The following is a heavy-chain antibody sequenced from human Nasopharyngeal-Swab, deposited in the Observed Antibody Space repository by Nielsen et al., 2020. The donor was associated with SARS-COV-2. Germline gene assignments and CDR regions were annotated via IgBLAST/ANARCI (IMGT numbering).Heavy chain of an antibody. CDR3: ARHVDRRYYYDSSGAFDI. CDR1: GYSFTSYW. J-gene: IGHJ3*02. Sequence: GESLKISCKGSGYSFTSYWIGWGRQMPGKGLEGMGIIYPGDSDTRYSPSFQGQVPISADKSISTAYLQWNSLKASDTAMYYCARHVDRRYYYDSSGAFDIWGQGTMVTVSS. V-gene: IGHV5-51*01. CDR2: IYPGDSDT. D-gene: IGHD3-22*01.